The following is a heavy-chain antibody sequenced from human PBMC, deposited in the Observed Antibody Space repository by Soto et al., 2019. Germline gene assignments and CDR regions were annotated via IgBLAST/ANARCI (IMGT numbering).Heavy chain of an antibody. CDR3: ARELKAGGHFGMDV. CDR1: EGAFSTYA. D-gene: IGHD3-16*01. CDR2: VIPLFGTS. Sequence: QVQLVQSGAEVKEPGSSVKVACQASEGAFSTYAISWVGQAPGQGLEWMGGVIPLFGTSNYLPKFQGRVSIAADRSTETVYMELSRLRFDDTAVYFCARELKAGGHFGMDVWGQGTTLTVSS. J-gene: IGHJ6*02. V-gene: IGHV1-69*06.